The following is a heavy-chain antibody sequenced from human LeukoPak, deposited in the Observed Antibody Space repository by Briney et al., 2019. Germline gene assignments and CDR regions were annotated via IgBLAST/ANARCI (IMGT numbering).Heavy chain of an antibody. Sequence: SGRSLRLSCAAHGFTFSSYGMDSVRQAPGKGLGWVAVISYDGSNKYYADSVNGQFTISRDNSKNPLYLQMNSLRAEDTAVYYCAKSIATYGYYFDYWGQGTLVTVSS. J-gene: IGHJ4*02. CDR3: AKSIATYGYYFDY. V-gene: IGHV3-30*18. CDR2: ISYDGSNK. CDR1: GFTFSSYG. D-gene: IGHD6-6*01.